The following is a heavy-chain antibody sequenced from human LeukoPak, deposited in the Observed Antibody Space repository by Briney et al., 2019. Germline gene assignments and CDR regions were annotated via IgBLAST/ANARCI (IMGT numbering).Heavy chain of an antibody. J-gene: IGHJ4*02. CDR3: AAISYSSGTDY. Sequence: ASVKVACKASGYTFTSYYMHWVRQAPGQGLEWMGIINPSGGSTSYAQKFQGRVTMTRDTSTSTVYMELSSLRSEDTAVYYCAAISYSSGTDYWGQGTLVTVSS. CDR1: GYTFTSYY. V-gene: IGHV1-46*01. D-gene: IGHD6-19*01. CDR2: INPSGGST.